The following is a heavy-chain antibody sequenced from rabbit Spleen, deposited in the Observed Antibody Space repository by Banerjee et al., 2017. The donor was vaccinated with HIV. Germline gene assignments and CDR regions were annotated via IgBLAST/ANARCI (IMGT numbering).Heavy chain of an antibody. D-gene: IGHD6-1*01. J-gene: IGHJ3*01. CDR3: ARGYTDYATSRLDL. CDR1: GFTLSSYY. V-gene: IGHV1S7*01. CDR2: IDPVFGIT. Sequence: HLKESGGGLVQPGGSLKLSCTASGFTLSSYYMNWVRQAPGKGLEWIGYIDPVFGITYYANWVNGRFSISRENAQNTVFLQMTSLTAADTATYFCARGYTDYATSRLDLWGPGTLVTVS.